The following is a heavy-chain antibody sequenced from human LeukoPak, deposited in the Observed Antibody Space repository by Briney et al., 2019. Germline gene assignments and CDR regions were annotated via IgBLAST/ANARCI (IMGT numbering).Heavy chain of an antibody. V-gene: IGHV4-38-2*02. J-gene: IGHJ4*02. D-gene: IGHD7-27*01. CDR3: ARENWVFDY. CDR1: GYSISSGYH. Sequence: KPSETLSLTCVVSGYSISSGYHWGRIRPPPGEGLEWIGSVYRSGSTYYNPSLKSRVTISVDTSKNQISLKVRSVTAADTAVYYCARENWVFDYWGQGILVTVSS. CDR2: VYRSGST.